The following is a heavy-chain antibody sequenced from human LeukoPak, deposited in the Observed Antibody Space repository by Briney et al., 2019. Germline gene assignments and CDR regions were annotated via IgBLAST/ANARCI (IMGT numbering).Heavy chain of an antibody. CDR3: ARGVGATGQYGMDV. CDR2: TWYDGSYK. J-gene: IGHJ6*02. D-gene: IGHD1-26*01. V-gene: IGHV3-33*01. Sequence: PGGSLRLSCAASGFTFSAHGMHWVRQAPGKGLEWVAVTWYDGSYKYYADSVKGRFTMSRDNSKKTLYPQMNSVRAEDTAVYYCARGVGATGQYGMDVWGQGTTVTVSS. CDR1: GFTFSAHG.